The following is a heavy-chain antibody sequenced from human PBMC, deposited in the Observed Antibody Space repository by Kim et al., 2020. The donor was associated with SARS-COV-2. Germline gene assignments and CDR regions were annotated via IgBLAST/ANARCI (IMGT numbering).Heavy chain of an antibody. CDR1: GFTFSSYA. V-gene: IGHV3-30-3*01. J-gene: IGHJ3*02. Sequence: GGSLRLSCAASGFTFSSYAMHWVRQAPGKGLEWVAVISYDGSNKYYADSVKGRFTISRDNSKNTLYLQMNSLRAEDTAVYYCARDSGDSSSSDAFDIWGQGTMVTVSS. CDR2: ISYDGSNK. D-gene: IGHD6-13*01. CDR3: ARDSGDSSSSDAFDI.